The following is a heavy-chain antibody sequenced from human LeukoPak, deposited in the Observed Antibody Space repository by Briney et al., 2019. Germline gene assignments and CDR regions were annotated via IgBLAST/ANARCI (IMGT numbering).Heavy chain of an antibody. J-gene: IGHJ5*02. CDR1: GGSISTDNCY. D-gene: IGHD1-14*01. CDR2: IYYSGST. Sequence: AETLSLTCTVSGGSISTDNCYWGWIRQPPGKGLEWIGSIYYSGSTYYNPSLKSRVTISVDTSKNQFSLKLSSVTAADTAVYYCASRNRAAFNWFDPWGQGTLVTVSS. V-gene: IGHV4-39*07. CDR3: ASRNRAAFNWFDP.